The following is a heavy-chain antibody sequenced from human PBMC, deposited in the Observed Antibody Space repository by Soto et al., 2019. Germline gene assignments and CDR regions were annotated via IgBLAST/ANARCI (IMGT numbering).Heavy chain of an antibody. V-gene: IGHV3-11*01. Sequence: QVQLVESGGGLVKPGGSLRLSCAASGFTFIDYYMSWIRPAPGKGLEWVSYISGSGITTYSAASVKGRFTISMDNAKNSLYLQMNSRRAEDTAIYYFARARLRGGYNAWGQGTLVTVSS. CDR2: ISGSGITT. CDR1: GFTFIDYY. D-gene: IGHD4-17*01. J-gene: IGHJ5*02. CDR3: ARARLRGGYNA.